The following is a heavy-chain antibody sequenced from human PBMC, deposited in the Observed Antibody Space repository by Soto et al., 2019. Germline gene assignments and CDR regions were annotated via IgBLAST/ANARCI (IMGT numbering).Heavy chain of an antibody. Sequence: PVGSLRLSCAASGFTFSSYSMNWVRQAPGKGLEWVSSISSSSSYIYYADSVKGRFTISRDNAKNSLYLQMNSLRAEDTAVYYCASAEHDYGDYPWFDPWGQGTLVTVSS. V-gene: IGHV3-21*01. CDR3: ASAEHDYGDYPWFDP. D-gene: IGHD4-17*01. CDR1: GFTFSSYS. CDR2: ISSSSSYI. J-gene: IGHJ5*02.